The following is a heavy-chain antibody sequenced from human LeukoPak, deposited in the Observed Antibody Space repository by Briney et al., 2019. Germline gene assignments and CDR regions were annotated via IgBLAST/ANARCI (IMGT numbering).Heavy chain of an antibody. Sequence: PGGSLRLSCAASKVTFSDYAMNWVRQAPGKGLEWVSGISGSGGNTYYADSVKGRFTISRDNSKNTLYLQMNSLRAEDTAVYYCAKDMYSSSWYYFDYWGQGTLVTVSS. J-gene: IGHJ4*02. CDR1: KVTFSDYA. CDR2: ISGSGGNT. D-gene: IGHD6-13*01. V-gene: IGHV3-23*01. CDR3: AKDMYSSSWYYFDY.